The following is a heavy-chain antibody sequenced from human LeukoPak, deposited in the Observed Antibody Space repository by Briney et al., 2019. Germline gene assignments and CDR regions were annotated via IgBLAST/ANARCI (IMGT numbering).Heavy chain of an antibody. CDR3: AGQLWLSQNDY. V-gene: IGHV4-39*01. CDR1: GGSISSSVYY. CDR2: IYSSGST. D-gene: IGHD3-10*01. J-gene: IGHJ4*02. Sequence: SETPSLTRTVSGGSISSSVYYWGWTRPPPGKGVEWIGSIYSSGSTYYNPSLKSRVTISVDTSKNQFSPKLSSVTAADTAVYYCAGQLWLSQNDYWGQGTLVTVSS.